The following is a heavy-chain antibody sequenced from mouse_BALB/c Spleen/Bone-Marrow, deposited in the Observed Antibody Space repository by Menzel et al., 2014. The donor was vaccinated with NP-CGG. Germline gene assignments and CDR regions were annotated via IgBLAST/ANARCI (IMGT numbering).Heavy chain of an antibody. J-gene: IGHJ4*01. V-gene: IGHV1-54*01. CDR3: ARWDYAMDD. CDR1: GYAFTNYL. CDR2: INPGSGGT. Sequence: VPLQESGAELVRPGTSVKVSCKASGYAFTNYLIAWVKQRPGQGLEWIGVINPGSGGTNYNEKFKGKATLTADKSSSTAYMQLSSLTSDDSAVYFCARWDYAMDDWGKVTSVTVS.